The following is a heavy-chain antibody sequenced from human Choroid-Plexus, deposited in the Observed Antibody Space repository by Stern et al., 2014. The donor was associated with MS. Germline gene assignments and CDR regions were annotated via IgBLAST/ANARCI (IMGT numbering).Heavy chain of an antibody. CDR2: VSYDGSNK. V-gene: IGHV3-30*18. CDR1: GFTFGSCA. Sequence: VQLVESGGGVVQPGRPLILSCVASGFTFGSCAMHWVRQAPGKGLEWVAGVSYDGSNKYYADSVKGRFTISRDNSQNTLYMQMSSLRPEDTAVYYCAKDRQYLTYFFDHWGQGSLVTVPS. CDR3: AKDRQYLTYFFDH. J-gene: IGHJ5*02. D-gene: IGHD2/OR15-2a*01.